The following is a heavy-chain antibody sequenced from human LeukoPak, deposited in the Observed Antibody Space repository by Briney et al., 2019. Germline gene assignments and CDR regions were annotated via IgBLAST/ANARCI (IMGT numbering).Heavy chain of an antibody. CDR3: ARGYSSGPSEFDY. CDR2: IYYSGST. V-gene: IGHV4-59*12. CDR1: GGSISSYY. J-gene: IGHJ4*02. Sequence: PSETLSLTCTVSGGSISSYYWSWIRQPPGKGLEWIGYIYYSGSTNYNPSLKSRVTISVDTSKNQFSLKLSSVTAADTAVYYCARGYSSGPSEFDYWGQGTLVTVSS. D-gene: IGHD6-19*01.